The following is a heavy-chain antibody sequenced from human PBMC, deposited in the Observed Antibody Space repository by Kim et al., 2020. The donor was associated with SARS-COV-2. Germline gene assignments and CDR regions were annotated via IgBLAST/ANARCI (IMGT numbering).Heavy chain of an antibody. CDR3: ARLGDIYRPRLLPQNWFDP. V-gene: IGHV4-39*01. J-gene: IGHJ5*02. Sequence: SETLSLTCTVSGGSISSSSYYWGWIRQPPGKGLEWIGSIYYSGSTYYNPSLKSRVTISVDTSKNQFSLKLSSVTAADTAVYYCARLGDIYRPRLLPQNWFDPWGQGTLVTVSS. D-gene: IGHD3-9*01. CDR1: GGSISSSSYY. CDR2: IYYSGST.